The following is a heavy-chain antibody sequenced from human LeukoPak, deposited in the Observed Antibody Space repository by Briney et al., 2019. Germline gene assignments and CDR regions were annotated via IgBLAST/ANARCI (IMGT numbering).Heavy chain of an antibody. V-gene: IGHV1-58*01. CDR3: AAGVVVAAPYYYGMDV. CDR2: IVVGSGNT. CDR1: GFTFTSSA. D-gene: IGHD2-15*01. J-gene: IGHJ6*04. Sequence: SVKVSCKASGFTFTSSAVQWVRQARGQRLEWIGWIVVGSGNTNYAQRFQERVTITRDMSTSTAYMELSSLRSEDTAVYYCAAGVVVAAPYYYGMDVWGKGTTVTVSS.